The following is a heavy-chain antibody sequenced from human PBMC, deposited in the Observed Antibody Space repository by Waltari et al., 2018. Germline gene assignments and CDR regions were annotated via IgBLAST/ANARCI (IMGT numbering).Heavy chain of an antibody. CDR1: GDSIRSHF. V-gene: IGHV4-59*11. Sequence: VQLQESGPGLVKPSETLSLRCTVSGDSIRSHFWGWIRQAPGKGLEWIGHMYFSGTKDHNPSLKSRVAISIDTSKNHFSLNLRSVTAADTAIYYCARLPRGSVIIGAFDIWGQGTTVTVSS. CDR2: MYFSGTK. CDR3: ARLPRGSVIIGAFDI. D-gene: IGHD3-22*01. J-gene: IGHJ3*02.